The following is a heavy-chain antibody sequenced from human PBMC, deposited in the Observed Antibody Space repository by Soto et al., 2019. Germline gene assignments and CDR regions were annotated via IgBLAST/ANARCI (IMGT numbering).Heavy chain of an antibody. CDR3: ARWYYDSSGLLNPTYYYYYGMDV. V-gene: IGHV3-23*01. CDR2: ISASGGST. D-gene: IGHD3-22*01. J-gene: IGHJ6*02. Sequence: PGGSLRLSCAASGFTFNNYAMSWVRQAPGKGLEWVSGISASGGSTYYADSVKGRFTVSRDSSKNTLSLQMNSLRAEDTAVYYCARWYYDSSGLLNPTYYYYYGMDVWGQGTTVTVSS. CDR1: GFTFNNYA.